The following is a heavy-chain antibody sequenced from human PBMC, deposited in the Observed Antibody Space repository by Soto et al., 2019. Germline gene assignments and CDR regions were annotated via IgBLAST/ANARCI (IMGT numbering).Heavy chain of an antibody. Sequence: RPLRLGFPAPVFTVSSYGMDWVRQAPGKGLEWVAFIWHDGGNKFYAESVKGRFTISRDNSKNTLYLQMNSLSAEDTAMYYCARDGDVNTGFGKDYWGQGTLVTVSS. CDR2: IWHDGGNK. CDR1: VFTVSSYG. D-gene: IGHD3-16*01. V-gene: IGHV3-33*01. CDR3: ARDGDVNTGFGKDY. J-gene: IGHJ4*02.